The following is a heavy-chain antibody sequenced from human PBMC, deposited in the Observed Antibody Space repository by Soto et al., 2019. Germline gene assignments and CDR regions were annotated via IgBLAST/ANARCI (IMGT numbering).Heavy chain of an antibody. J-gene: IGHJ4*01. V-gene: IGHV6-1*01. D-gene: IGHD1-26*01. CDR2: TYYRSKWYY. CDR3: ARGEQYIGRIFDY. Sequence: QVQLQQSGPGLVKPSQTLSLTCAITGDSVSSNSAGWSWVRQSPSRGLEWLGRTYYRSKWYYEYAGSVRGRITINTDTSKNQYSLQLNSVTPEDTAVYFCARGEQYIGRIFDYWGQGTLVTVSS. CDR1: GDSVSSNSAG.